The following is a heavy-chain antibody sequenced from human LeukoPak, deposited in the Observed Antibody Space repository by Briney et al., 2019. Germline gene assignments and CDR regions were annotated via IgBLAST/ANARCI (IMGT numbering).Heavy chain of an antibody. Sequence: SETLSLTCTVSGGSISSYYWSWIRQPPGKGLEWIGYIYYSGSTYYNPSLKSRVTISVDTSKNQFSLKLSSVTAADTAVYYCARSVEGYCSGGSCYYYSYYMDVWGKGTTVTVSS. CDR1: GGSISSYY. V-gene: IGHV4-59*01. J-gene: IGHJ6*03. CDR3: ARSVEGYCSGGSCYYYSYYMDV. CDR2: IYYSGST. D-gene: IGHD2-15*01.